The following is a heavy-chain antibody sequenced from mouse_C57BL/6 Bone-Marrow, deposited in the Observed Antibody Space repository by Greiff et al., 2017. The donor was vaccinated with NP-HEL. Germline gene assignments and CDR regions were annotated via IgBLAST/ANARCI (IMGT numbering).Heavy chain of an antibody. CDR1: GYTFTSYW. CDR2: IHPNSGST. V-gene: IGHV1-64*01. CDR3: ARHPWLLRYFDV. J-gene: IGHJ1*03. Sequence: VQLQQSGAELVKPGASVKLSCKASGYTFTSYWMHWVKQRPGQGLEWIGMIHPNSGSTNYNEKFKSKATLTVDKSSSTAYMQLSSLTSEDSAVYYCARHPWLLRYFDVWGTGTTVTVSS. D-gene: IGHD2-3*01.